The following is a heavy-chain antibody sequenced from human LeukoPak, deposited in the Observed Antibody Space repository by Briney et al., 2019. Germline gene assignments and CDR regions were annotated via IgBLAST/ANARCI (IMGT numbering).Heavy chain of an antibody. CDR2: IYNSGST. J-gene: IGHJ4*02. CDR3: ARISLTGYAPISGYFDY. Sequence: SETLSLTCTVSGGSISGSSFYWGWIRQPPGKGLKWIGIIYNSGSTYYSPSLKSRVTISVDTSKNQFSLKLSSVTAADTAVYYRARISLTGYAPISGYFDYWGQGTLVTVSS. V-gene: IGHV4-39*07. D-gene: IGHD3-9*01. CDR1: GGSISGSSFY.